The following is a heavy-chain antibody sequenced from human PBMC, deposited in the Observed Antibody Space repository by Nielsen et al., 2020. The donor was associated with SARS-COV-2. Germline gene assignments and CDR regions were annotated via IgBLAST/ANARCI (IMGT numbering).Heavy chain of an antibody. J-gene: IGHJ4*02. CDR3: ARGAQQWLADY. V-gene: IGHV1-2*02. CDR1: GYTFTAYY. CDR2: FNPGSGGT. D-gene: IGHD6-19*01. Sequence: ASVKVSCKASGYTFTAYYIHWVRQAPGQGFEWMGWFNPGSGGTKYAQKFQGRVTTTRDMSVNTAYMELSGLTSDDTAVYYCARGAQQWLADYWGQGTLVTVSS.